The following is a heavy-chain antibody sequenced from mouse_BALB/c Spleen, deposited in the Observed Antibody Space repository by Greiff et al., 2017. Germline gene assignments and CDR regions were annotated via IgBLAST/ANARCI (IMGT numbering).Heavy chain of an antibody. D-gene: IGHD2-2*01. CDR1: GFTFSGYT. Sequence: EVKLVESGGGLVKPGGSLKLSCAASGFTFSGYTMSWVRQTPEKRLEWVATISSGGSYTYYPDSVKGRFTISRDNAKNTLYLQMSSLKSEDTAMYYCTRDGGYDYAMDYWGQGTSVTVSS. CDR3: TRDGGYDYAMDY. CDR2: ISSGGSYT. J-gene: IGHJ4*01. V-gene: IGHV5-6-4*01.